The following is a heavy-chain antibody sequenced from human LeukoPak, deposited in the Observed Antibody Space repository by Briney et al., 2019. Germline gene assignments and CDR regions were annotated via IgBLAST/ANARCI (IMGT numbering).Heavy chain of an antibody. CDR3: ARGKGAY. Sequence: SETLSLTCAVYGGSFSGYYWCWIRQPPGKGLEWIGEINHSGSTNYNPSLKSRVTISVDTSKNQFSLKLSSVTAADTAVYYCARGKGAYWGQGTLVTVSS. V-gene: IGHV4-34*01. CDR2: INHSGST. J-gene: IGHJ4*02. CDR1: GGSFSGYY.